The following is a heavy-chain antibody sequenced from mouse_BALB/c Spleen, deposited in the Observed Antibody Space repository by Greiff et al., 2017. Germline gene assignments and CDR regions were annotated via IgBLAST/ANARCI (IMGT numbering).Heavy chain of an antibody. Sequence: EVQGVESGPGLVKPSQSLSLTCTVTGYSITSDYAWNWIRQFPGNKLEWMGYISYSGSTSYNPSLKSRISITRDTSKNQFFLQLNSVTTEDTATYYCARSGNAAWFAYWGQGTLVTVSA. CDR2: ISYSGST. V-gene: IGHV3-2*02. CDR1: GYSITSDYA. D-gene: IGHD2-1*01. CDR3: ARSGNAAWFAY. J-gene: IGHJ3*01.